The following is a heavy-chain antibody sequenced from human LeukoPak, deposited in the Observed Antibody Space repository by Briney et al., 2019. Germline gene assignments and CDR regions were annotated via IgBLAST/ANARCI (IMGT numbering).Heavy chain of an antibody. V-gene: IGHV3-30*04. CDR1: GFTFSSYA. D-gene: IGHD4-23*01. J-gene: IGHJ4*02. Sequence: PGGSLRLSCAASGFTFSSYAMHWVRQAPGKGLEWVAVISYDGSNKYYADSVKGRITISRDNSKNTLYLQMNSLRAEDTAVYYCARDEGMVIDYWGQGTLVTVSS. CDR3: ARDEGMVIDY. CDR2: ISYDGSNK.